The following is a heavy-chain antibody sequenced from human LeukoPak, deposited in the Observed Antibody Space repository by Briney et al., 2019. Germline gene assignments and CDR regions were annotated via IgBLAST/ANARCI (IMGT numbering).Heavy chain of an antibody. D-gene: IGHD5-18*01. Sequence: GAPVKVSCKASGGTFSSYAISWVRQAPGQGLEWMGRIIPILGIANYAQKFQGRVTITADKSTSTAYMELSSLRSEDTAVYYCARQYSYGSTYYFDYWGQGTLVTVSS. CDR3: ARQYSYGSTYYFDY. CDR2: IIPILGIA. J-gene: IGHJ4*02. V-gene: IGHV1-69*04. CDR1: GGTFSSYA.